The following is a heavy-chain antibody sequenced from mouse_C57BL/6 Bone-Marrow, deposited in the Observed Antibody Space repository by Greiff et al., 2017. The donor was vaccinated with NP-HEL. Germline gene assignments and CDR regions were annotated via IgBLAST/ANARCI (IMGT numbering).Heavy chain of an antibody. CDR3: TRDGNYDWFAY. Sequence: EVQVVESGEGLVKPGGSLKLSCAASGFTFSSYAMSWVRQTPEKRLEWVAYISSGGDYIYYADTVKGRFTISRDNARNTLYLQMSSLKSEDTAMYYCTRDGNYDWFAYWGQGTLVTVSA. D-gene: IGHD2-1*01. CDR1: GFTFSSYA. CDR2: ISSGGDYI. V-gene: IGHV5-9-1*02. J-gene: IGHJ3*01.